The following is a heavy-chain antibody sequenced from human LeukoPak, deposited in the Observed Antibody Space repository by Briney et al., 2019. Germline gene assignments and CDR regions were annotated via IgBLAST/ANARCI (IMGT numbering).Heavy chain of an antibody. V-gene: IGHV3-74*01. J-gene: IGHJ4*02. D-gene: IGHD3-22*01. CDR2: IKSDGST. Sequence: GGSLRLSCAASGFTFSSYWMHWVRQTPGKGLVWVSRIKSDGSTIYADSVKGRFTIPRDNSKNTLYLQMNSLRAEDTAVYYCAKDSRITMIVASTFDYWGQGTLVTVSS. CDR1: GFTFSSYW. CDR3: AKDSRITMIVASTFDY.